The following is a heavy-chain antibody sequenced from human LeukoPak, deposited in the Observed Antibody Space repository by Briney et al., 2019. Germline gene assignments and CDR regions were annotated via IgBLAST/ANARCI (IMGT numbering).Heavy chain of an antibody. CDR2: IYYSGST. CDR3: ARRIGITDAFDI. V-gene: IGHV4-59*08. CDR1: GGSISSYY. Sequence: SETLSLTCTVSGGSISSYYWSWIRQPPGKGLEWIGYIYYSGSTNYNPSLKSRVTISVDTSKNQFSLKLSSVTAADTAVYYCARRIGITDAFDIWGQGTMVTVSS. D-gene: IGHD3-10*01. J-gene: IGHJ3*02.